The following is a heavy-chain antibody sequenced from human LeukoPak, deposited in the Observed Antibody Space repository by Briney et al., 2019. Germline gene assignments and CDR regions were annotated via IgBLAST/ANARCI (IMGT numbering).Heavy chain of an antibody. CDR2: ISGSGVYT. CDR1: GFTFSSYA. V-gene: IGHV3-23*01. Sequence: GGSLRLSCAASGFTFSSYAMSWVRQAPGRGLEWVSGISGSGVYTYYADSVKGRFTISRDNSKNTLFLQLNRLRAEDTVMYYCAKAGVQLWSPAGDYWGQGTLVTVSS. D-gene: IGHD5-18*01. J-gene: IGHJ4*02. CDR3: AKAGVQLWSPAGDY.